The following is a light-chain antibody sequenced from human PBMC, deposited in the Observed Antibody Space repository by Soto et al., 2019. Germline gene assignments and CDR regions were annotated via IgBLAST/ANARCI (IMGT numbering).Light chain of an antibody. CDR3: QQYGSSGT. J-gene: IGKJ1*01. V-gene: IGKV3-20*01. CDR1: QSVSSN. Sequence: EIVMTQSPATLSVSPGERATLSCRASQSVSSNLAWYQQKPGQAPRLLIYGASNRATGIPDRFSGSGSGTDFTRDSGNLEPGEVAVYYCQQYGSSGTFSQGTKVDIK. CDR2: GAS.